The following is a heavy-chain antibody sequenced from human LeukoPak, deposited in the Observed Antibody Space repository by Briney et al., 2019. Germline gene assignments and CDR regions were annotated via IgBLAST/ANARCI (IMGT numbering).Heavy chain of an antibody. Sequence: GGSLRLSCAASGFTFNNYTMNWVRQAPGKGLEWVSSISRNGIYIKYVDSVKGRFTVSRDNAKNSLYLQMNSLRAEDTAVYYCARDGLPATVANWFDPLLEGTLVTVSS. CDR3: ARDGLPATVANWFDP. D-gene: IGHD2-15*01. J-gene: IGHJ5*02. V-gene: IGHV3-21*01. CDR1: GFTFNNYT. CDR2: ISRNGIYI.